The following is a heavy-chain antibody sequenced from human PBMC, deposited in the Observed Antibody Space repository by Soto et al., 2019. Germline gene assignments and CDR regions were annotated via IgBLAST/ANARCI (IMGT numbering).Heavy chain of an antibody. CDR3: AIGIAARQADAFDI. CDR2: IYSGGST. V-gene: IGHV3-53*01. Sequence: EVQLVESGGGLIQPGGSLRLSCAASGFTVSSNYMSWVRQAPGKGLEWASVIYSGGSTYYADSVKGRFTISRDNSKDTLYLQMNSLRAEDTAVYYCAIGIAARQADAFDIWGQGTMVTVSS. D-gene: IGHD6-6*01. J-gene: IGHJ3*02. CDR1: GFTVSSNY.